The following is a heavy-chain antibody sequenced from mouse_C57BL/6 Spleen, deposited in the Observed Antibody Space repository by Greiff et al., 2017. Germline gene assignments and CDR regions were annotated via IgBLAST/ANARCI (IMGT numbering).Heavy chain of an antibody. CDR3: ARNYDKGYYYAMDY. CDR1: GYTFTSYW. Sequence: QVQLQQPGAELVMPGASVKLSCKASGYTFTSYWMHWVKQRPGQGLEWIGEIDPSDSYTNYNQKFKGKSTLTVDKSSSTAYMQLSSLTSEDSAVYYCARNYDKGYYYAMDYWGQGTSVTVSS. CDR2: IDPSDSYT. V-gene: IGHV1-69*01. J-gene: IGHJ4*01. D-gene: IGHD2-4*01.